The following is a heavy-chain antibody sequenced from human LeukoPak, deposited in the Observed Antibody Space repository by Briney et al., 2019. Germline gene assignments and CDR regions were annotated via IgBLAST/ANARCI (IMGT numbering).Heavy chain of an antibody. J-gene: IGHJ3*02. CDR1: GGTFSRYF. V-gene: IGHV4-59*01. D-gene: IGHD1-26*01. CDR2: IDYSGST. CDR3: ARDRRRDRLHAFDI. Sequence: SETLSLTCTVSGGTFSRYFWSWIRQPPGKGLEWIAYIDYSGSTNYNPSLKSRLTISLDVSKNQFSLKLSSVTAADTAVYYCARDRRRDRLHAFDIWGQGTMVTVSS.